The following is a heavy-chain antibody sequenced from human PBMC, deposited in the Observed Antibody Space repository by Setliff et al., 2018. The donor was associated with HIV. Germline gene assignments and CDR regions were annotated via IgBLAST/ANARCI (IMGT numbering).Heavy chain of an antibody. J-gene: IGHJ3*02. CDR3: ARRAYYDNSGPNAFDI. V-gene: IGHV3-7*01. CDR1: GFTFSSNW. D-gene: IGHD3-22*01. CDR2: INRDGSEI. Sequence: GSLRLSCAASGFTFSSNWMNWVRQAPGKGLEWVASINRDGSEIHYVGSVQGRFTISRDNAKNSLYLQMNSLRAEDTAVYYCARRAYYDNSGPNAFDIWGQGTTVTVSS.